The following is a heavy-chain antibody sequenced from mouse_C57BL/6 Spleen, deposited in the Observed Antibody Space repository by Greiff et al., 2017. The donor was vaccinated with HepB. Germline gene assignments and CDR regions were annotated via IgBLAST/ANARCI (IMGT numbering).Heavy chain of an antibody. CDR1: GYSITSGYY. CDR2: ISYDGSN. D-gene: IGHD3-2*02. CDR3: ASRQLRLWFAY. J-gene: IGHJ3*01. Sequence: DVQLQESGPGLVKPSQSLSLTCSVPGYSITSGYYWNWIRQFPGNKLEWMGYISYDGSNNYNPSLKNRISITRDTSKNQFFLKLNSVTTEDTATYYCASRQLRLWFAYWGQGTLVTVSA. V-gene: IGHV3-6*01.